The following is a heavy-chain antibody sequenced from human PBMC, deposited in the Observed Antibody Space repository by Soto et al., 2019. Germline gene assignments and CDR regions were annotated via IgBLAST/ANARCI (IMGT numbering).Heavy chain of an antibody. CDR2: ISGSGDTT. CDR3: AKCLAVGTMGADLDY. J-gene: IGHJ4*02. Sequence: PGGSLRLSCGASGFTFNNHVINWVRQAPWKGLEWVSGISGSGDTTYYADSVRGRFTISRDSSKKTLYLQMNSLRADDTAVYYCAKCLAVGTMGADLDYWGQGALVTVSS. CDR1: GFTFNNHV. V-gene: IGHV3-23*01. D-gene: IGHD3-16*01.